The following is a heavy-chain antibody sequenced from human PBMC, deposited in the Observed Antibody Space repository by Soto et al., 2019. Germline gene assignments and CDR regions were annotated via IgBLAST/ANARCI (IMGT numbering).Heavy chain of an antibody. CDR1: GYTFTSYY. J-gene: IGHJ6*02. D-gene: IGHD6-13*01. V-gene: IGHV1-46*01. CDR2: INPSGGST. Sequence: ASVKVSCKASGYTFTSYYMHWVRQAPGQGLEWMGIINPSGGSTSYAQKFQGRVTMTRDTSTSTVYMELSSLRSEDTAVYYCARDFASIWYSGGYSSYGMDFWGQGTMVTVFS. CDR3: ARDFASIWYSGGYSSYGMDF.